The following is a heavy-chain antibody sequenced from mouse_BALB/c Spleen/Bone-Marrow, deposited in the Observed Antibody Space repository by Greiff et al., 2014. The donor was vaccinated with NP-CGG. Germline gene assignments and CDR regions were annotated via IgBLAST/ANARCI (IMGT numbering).Heavy chain of an antibody. CDR1: GFNIKDTY. D-gene: IGHD1-1*01. V-gene: IGHV14-3*02. CDR3: ANYYYGSHFDY. J-gene: IGHJ2*01. Sequence: EVQLVESGAAPVKPGASVKLSCTASGFNIKDTYMHWVKQRPEQGLEWIGRIDPANGNTKYDPKFQGKATITADTSSNTAYLQLSSLTSEDTAVYYCANYYYGSHFDYWGQGTTLTVSS. CDR2: IDPANGNT.